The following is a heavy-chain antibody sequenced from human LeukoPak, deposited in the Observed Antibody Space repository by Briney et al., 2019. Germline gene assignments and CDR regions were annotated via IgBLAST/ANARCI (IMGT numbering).Heavy chain of an antibody. CDR1: GYTFTGYY. CDR3: ARSPDILTGENFDY. Sequence: ASVKVSCKASGYTFTGYYMHWVRQAPGQGLEWMGWINPNSGGTNYVQKFQGRVTMTRDTSISTAYMELSRLRSDDTAVYYCARSPDILTGENFDYWGQGTLVTVSS. J-gene: IGHJ4*02. CDR2: INPNSGGT. D-gene: IGHD3-9*01. V-gene: IGHV1-2*02.